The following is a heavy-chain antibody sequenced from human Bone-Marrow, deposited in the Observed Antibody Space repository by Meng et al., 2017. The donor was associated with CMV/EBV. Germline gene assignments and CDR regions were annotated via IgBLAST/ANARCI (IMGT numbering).Heavy chain of an antibody. CDR2: INPSGGST. CDR3: AREYSQYATGTLYYYYYGLDV. J-gene: IGHJ6*01. CDR1: GYTFTSYY. Sequence: ASVKVSCKASGYTFTSYYMHWVRQAPGQGLEWMGIINPSGGSTNYAQKLQGRVTMTTDTSTSTAYMELRSLRSDDTAVYYCAREYSQYATGTLYYYYYGLDVWGQGPTVTVSS. D-gene: IGHD3-10*01. V-gene: IGHV1-46*01.